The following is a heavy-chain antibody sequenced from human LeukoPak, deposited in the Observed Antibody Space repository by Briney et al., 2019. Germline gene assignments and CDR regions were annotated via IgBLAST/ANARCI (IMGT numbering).Heavy chain of an antibody. CDR3: AKWRRQQSEFDY. CDR1: GFTFTNYC. Sequence: GGSLRLSCAASGFTFTNYCMAWVRQAPGKGQGWVFNINRDGSGKQYVDSVKGRFTASRDNAENSLYLQMNSLRVEDTAVYYCAKWRRQQSEFDYWGQGALVTVSS. J-gene: IGHJ4*02. V-gene: IGHV3-7*01. D-gene: IGHD1/OR15-1a*01. CDR2: INRDGSGK.